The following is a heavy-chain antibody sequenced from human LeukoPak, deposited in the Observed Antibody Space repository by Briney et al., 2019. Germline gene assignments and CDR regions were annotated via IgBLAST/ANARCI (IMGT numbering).Heavy chain of an antibody. CDR2: IKQDGSEK. CDR1: GFTFSGSY. J-gene: IGHJ3*02. V-gene: IGHV3-7*01. D-gene: IGHD3-3*01. CDR3: ARVSRSYDFWSGYRGAFDI. Sequence: GGSLRLSCAASGFTFSGSYMSWIRQAPGKGLEWVANIKQDGSEKYYVDSVKGRFTISRDNAKNSLYLQMNSLRAEDTAVYYCARVSRSYDFWSGYRGAFDIWGQGTMVTVSS.